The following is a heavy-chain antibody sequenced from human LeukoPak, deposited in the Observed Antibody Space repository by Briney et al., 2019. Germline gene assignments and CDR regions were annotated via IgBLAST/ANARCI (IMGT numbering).Heavy chain of an antibody. D-gene: IGHD6-19*01. CDR3: ARVIMAVAGNYYYYYYLDV. J-gene: IGHJ6*03. CDR1: GGSISSYY. V-gene: IGHV4-59*01. CDR2: IYYSGST. Sequence: SETLSLTCTVSGGSISSYYWSWIRQPPGKGLEWIGYIYYSGSTNYNPSLKSRVTISVDTSKNQFPLKLSSVTAADTAVYYCARVIMAVAGNYYYYYYLDVWGKGTTVTVSS.